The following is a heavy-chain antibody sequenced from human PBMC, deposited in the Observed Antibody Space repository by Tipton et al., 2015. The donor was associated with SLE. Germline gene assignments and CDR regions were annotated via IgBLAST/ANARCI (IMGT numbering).Heavy chain of an antibody. D-gene: IGHD2-2*01. V-gene: IGHV1-46*04. CDR3: AKVSTSWVLVFDN. CDR1: GYTFISYY. CDR2: INPSGSSA. J-gene: IGHJ4*02. Sequence: QVQLVQSGAEVKTPGASVKVSCKASGYTFISYYMHWVRQAPGQGLEWMGIINPSGSSATYAQKLQGRVTMTWDTSTSTVYMELSSLRSEDTAVYYCAKVSTSWVLVFDNWGQGTLITVSS.